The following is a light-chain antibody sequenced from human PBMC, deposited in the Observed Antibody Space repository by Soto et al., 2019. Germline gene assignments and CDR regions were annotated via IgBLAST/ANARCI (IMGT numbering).Light chain of an antibody. Sequence: QSVLTQPASVSGSPGQSITISCTGTSDDIGRFNYVSWYQQHPRKAPKLIVYGVTNRPSGVSNRFSGSKSGNTASLTISGLQAEDEADYYCSSFSTNSPLFFGGGTKLTVL. CDR1: SDDIGRFNY. J-gene: IGLJ2*01. CDR2: GVT. V-gene: IGLV2-14*01. CDR3: SSFSTNSPLF.